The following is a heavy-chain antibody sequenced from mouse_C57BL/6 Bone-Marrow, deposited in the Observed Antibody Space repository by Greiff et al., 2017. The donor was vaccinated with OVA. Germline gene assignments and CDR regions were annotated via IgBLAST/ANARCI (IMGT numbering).Heavy chain of an antibody. CDR2: INPGSGGT. V-gene: IGHV1-54*01. J-gene: IGHJ3*01. CDR1: GYAFTNYL. CDR3: VRTYDYDVGAWFAY. Sequence: QVQLQQSGAELVRPGTSVKVSCKASGYAFTNYLIEWVKQRPGQGLEWIGVINPGSGGTNYNEKFKGKATLTADKSSSTAYMQLSSLTSEDSAVYFCVRTYDYDVGAWFAYWGQGTLVTVSA. D-gene: IGHD2-4*01.